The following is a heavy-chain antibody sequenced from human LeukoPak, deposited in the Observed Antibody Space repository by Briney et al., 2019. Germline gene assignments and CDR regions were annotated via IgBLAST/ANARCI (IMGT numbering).Heavy chain of an antibody. Sequence: GGSLRLSCAASGFTFSSYAMHWVRQAPGKGLEWVAVISYDGSNKYYADSVKGRFTISRDNSQNTLYLQMNSLRVEDTAVYYCAKDWKPDGLCDLDYWGQGTLVTVSS. CDR3: AKDWKPDGLCDLDY. CDR1: GFTFSSYA. D-gene: IGHD5-24*01. V-gene: IGHV3-30-3*01. J-gene: IGHJ4*02. CDR2: ISYDGSNK.